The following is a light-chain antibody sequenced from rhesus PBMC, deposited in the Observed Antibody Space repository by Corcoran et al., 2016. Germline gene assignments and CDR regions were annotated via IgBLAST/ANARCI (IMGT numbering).Light chain of an antibody. J-gene: IGKJ2*01. CDR1: QSLLDREDGNTY. Sequence: DIVLTQTPLSLPVTPGEPASISCRSSQSLLDREDGNTYLEWYLQKSGQSPQPVIYGVSNRASGVPDRFSGSGSDTDFTLKISRVEAEDFGIYYCMQGTEYPPSVGQGTKVEIK. CDR3: MQGTEYPPS. V-gene: IGKV2S20*01. CDR2: GVS.